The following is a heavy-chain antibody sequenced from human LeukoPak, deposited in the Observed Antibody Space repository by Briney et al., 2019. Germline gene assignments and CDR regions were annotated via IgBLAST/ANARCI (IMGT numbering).Heavy chain of an antibody. CDR1: GGSISSYY. J-gene: IGHJ4*02. D-gene: IGHD3-3*01. Sequence: SETLSLTCTVSGGSISSYYWSWIRQPAGEGLEWIGRIYTSGGTNYKPSLKSRVTMSVDTSKRQFSLKLSSVTAADTAVYYCASSPDDFWSGYSPYFDYWGQGTLVTVSS. V-gene: IGHV4-4*07. CDR2: IYTSGGT. CDR3: ASSPDDFWSGYSPYFDY.